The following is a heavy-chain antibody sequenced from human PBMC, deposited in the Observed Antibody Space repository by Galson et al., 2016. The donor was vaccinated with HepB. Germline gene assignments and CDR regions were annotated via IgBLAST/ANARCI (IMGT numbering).Heavy chain of an antibody. Sequence: CAISGDSVSSNSAAWNWIRQSPSRGLEWLGRTYYRSKWYNAYAVSVRSRITINPDTSKNQFSLQLNSVTPEDTAVYYCARVHQGWYAGYFDYWGQGTLVTVSS. J-gene: IGHJ4*02. D-gene: IGHD6-19*01. CDR2: TYYRSKWYN. CDR3: ARVHQGWYAGYFDY. V-gene: IGHV6-1*01. CDR1: GDSVSSNSAA.